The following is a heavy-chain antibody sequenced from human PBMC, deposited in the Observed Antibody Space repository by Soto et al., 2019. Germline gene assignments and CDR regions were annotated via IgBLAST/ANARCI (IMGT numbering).Heavy chain of an antibody. CDR1: GASISSYY. J-gene: IGHJ4*02. CDR2: TYHRGTT. Sequence: SETLSLTCTVSGASISSYYWSWIRQPPGKGLEWMGFTYHRGTTNYNPSLKSRVTVSKDTSKNQFSLKVASVTAADTAIYYCGRVMIGTSRHTDSDYWGQGTQVTVSS. V-gene: IGHV4-4*08. D-gene: IGHD2-2*01. CDR3: GRVMIGTSRHTDSDY.